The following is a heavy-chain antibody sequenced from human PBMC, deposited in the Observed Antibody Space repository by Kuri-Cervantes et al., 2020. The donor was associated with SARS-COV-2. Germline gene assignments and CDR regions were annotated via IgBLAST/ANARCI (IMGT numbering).Heavy chain of an antibody. CDR1: GYTFTGYY. CDR3: ARPYCSSTTCYDGTFDS. CDR2: INPNSGGT. J-gene: IGHJ4*02. D-gene: IGHD2-2*01. V-gene: IGHV1-2*02. Sequence: ASVKVSCKASGYTFTGYYMHWVRQAPGQGLEWMGWINPNSGGTNYAQKFQGRVTMTRDTSISTAYMELGRLRSDDTAVYYCARPYCSSTTCYDGTFDSWGQGTLVTVFS.